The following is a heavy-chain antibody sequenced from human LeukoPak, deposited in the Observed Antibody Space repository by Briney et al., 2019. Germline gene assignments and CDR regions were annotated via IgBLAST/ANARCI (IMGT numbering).Heavy chain of an antibody. D-gene: IGHD2-15*01. CDR3: ARDRGPFDY. CDR2: IIPIFGTA. CDR1: GGTFSSYA. V-gene: IGHV1-69*05. Sequence: SVKVSCKASGGTFSSYAISWVRQAPGQGLEWMGGIIPIFGTANYAQKLQGRVTMTTDTSTSTAYMELRSLRSDDTAVYYCARDRGPFDYWGQGTLVTVSS. J-gene: IGHJ4*02.